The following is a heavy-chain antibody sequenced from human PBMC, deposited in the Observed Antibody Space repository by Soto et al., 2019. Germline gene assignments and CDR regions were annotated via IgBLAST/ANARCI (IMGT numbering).Heavy chain of an antibody. CDR3: VRSGYSYGPNPLLY. V-gene: IGHV4-31*03. CDR1: GGSISSNSYY. CDR2: IYYSGST. J-gene: IGHJ4*02. D-gene: IGHD5-18*01. Sequence: SETLSLTCTVSGGSISSNSYYWAWIRQPPGKGLEWIGYIYYSGSTYYNPSLKSRVTISVDTSKNQFSLKLSSVTAADTAVYYCVRSGYSYGPNPLLYWGQGTLVTVSS.